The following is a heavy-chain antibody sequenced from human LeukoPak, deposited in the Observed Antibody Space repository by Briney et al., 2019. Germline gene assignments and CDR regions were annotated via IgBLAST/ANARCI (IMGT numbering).Heavy chain of an antibody. CDR1: GFTFSGHW. J-gene: IGHJ6*02. V-gene: IGHV3-15*01. CDR2: IKSKTDGGTT. D-gene: IGHD3-3*01. Sequence: GGSLRLSCAASGFTFSGHWMSWVRQAPGKGLEWVGRIKSKTDGGTTDYAAPVKGRFTISRDDSKNTLYLQMNSLKTEDTAVYYCTTASEYYDYWSGYSLRGSSNYYGMDVWGQGTTVTVSS. CDR3: TTASEYYDYWSGYSLRGSSNYYGMDV.